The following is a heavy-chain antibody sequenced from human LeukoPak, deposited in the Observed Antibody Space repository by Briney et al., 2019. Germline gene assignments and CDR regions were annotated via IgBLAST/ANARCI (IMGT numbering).Heavy chain of an antibody. V-gene: IGHV3-48*03. CDR1: GFTFSSYE. D-gene: IGHD3-10*02. CDR3: AELGITMIGGV. CDR2: ISSSGSTI. J-gene: IGHJ6*04. Sequence: GGTLRLSCAASGFTFSSYEMNWVRQAPGKGLEWVSYISSSGSTIYYADSVKGRFTISRDNARNSLYLQMNSLRAEDTAVYYCAELGITMIGGVWGKGTTVTISS.